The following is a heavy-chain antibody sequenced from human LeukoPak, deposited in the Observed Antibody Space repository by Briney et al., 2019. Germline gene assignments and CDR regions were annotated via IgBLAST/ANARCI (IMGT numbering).Heavy chain of an antibody. J-gene: IGHJ4*02. CDR1: GFTVSSNY. CDR3: ARFGGYYTGFWDY. V-gene: IGHV3-66*01. D-gene: IGHD3-3*01. CDR2: IYSGGST. Sequence: GGSLRLSCAASGFTVSSNYMSWVRQAPGKGLEWVSVIYSGGSTYYADSVKGRFTISRDNSKNTLYLQMNSLRAEDTAVYYCARFGGYYTGFWDYWGQGTLVTVSS.